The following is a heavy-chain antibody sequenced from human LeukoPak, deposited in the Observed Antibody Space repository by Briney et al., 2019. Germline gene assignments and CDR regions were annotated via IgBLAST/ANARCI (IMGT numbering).Heavy chain of an antibody. CDR1: GVSISSYY. CDR2: IYYSGNT. V-gene: IGHV4-59*01. CDR3: ARGTSSLDY. Sequence: SETLSLTCTVSGVSISSYYWSWIRQPPGKGQEYIGYIYYSGNTNYNPSLKSRVTISVDTSKNQFSLKLSSVTAADTAVYYCARGTSSLDYWGQGTLVTVSS. J-gene: IGHJ4*02.